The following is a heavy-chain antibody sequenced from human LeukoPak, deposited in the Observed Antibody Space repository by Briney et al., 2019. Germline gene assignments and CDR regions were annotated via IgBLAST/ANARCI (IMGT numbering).Heavy chain of an antibody. CDR2: INPNSGGT. D-gene: IGHD6-19*01. J-gene: IGHJ4*02. CDR1: GYTFTGYY. V-gene: IGHV1-2*02. Sequence: ASVKVSCKVSGYTFTGYYMHWVRQAPGQGLEWLGWINPNSGGTNYAQKFQGRVTMTRDTSISTAYMELSRLRSDDTAVYYCARGRSMSSGWYVDYWGQGTLVTVSS. CDR3: ARGRSMSSGWYVDY.